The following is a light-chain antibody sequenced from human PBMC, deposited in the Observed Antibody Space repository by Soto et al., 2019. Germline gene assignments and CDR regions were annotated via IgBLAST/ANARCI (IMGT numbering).Light chain of an antibody. CDR1: QGISSY. V-gene: IGKV1-9*01. CDR2: AAS. Sequence: DIQLTQSPSFLSASVGDRVTITCRASQGISSYLAWYQQKPGKAPKVLIYAASILQRGVPSRFSGSGSGTEFTLTISSLQPEDFASYYCQQFNIYPLTFGQGTKLEIK. J-gene: IGKJ2*01. CDR3: QQFNIYPLT.